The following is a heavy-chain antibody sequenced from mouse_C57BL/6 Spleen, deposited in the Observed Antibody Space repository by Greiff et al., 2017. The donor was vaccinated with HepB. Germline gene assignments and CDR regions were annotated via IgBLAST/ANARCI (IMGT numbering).Heavy chain of an antibody. CDR3: TRSRGNYYAMDY. CDR2: IDPETGAT. D-gene: IGHD2-1*01. J-gene: IGHJ4*01. Sequence: VQLQESGAELVRPGASVTLSCKASGYTFTDYEMHWVKQTPVHGLEWIGVIDPETGATAYNQKFKGKAILTVDKSSSAAYMELRSLTSEDSAVYYCTRSRGNYYAMDYWGQGTSVTVSS. CDR1: GYTFTDYE. V-gene: IGHV1-15*01.